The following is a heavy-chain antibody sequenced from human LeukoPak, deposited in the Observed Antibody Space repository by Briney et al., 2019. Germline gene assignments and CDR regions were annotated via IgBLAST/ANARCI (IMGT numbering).Heavy chain of an antibody. CDR2: ISGSGGST. CDR1: GFTFSSYA. Sequence: GGSLRLSCAASGFTFSSYAMSWVRQAPGKGLEWVSAISGSGGSTCYADSVKGRFTISRDNSKNTLYLQMNSLRAEDTAVYYCAKDFSRIAAADPFDYWGQGTLVTVSS. CDR3: AKDFSRIAAADPFDY. V-gene: IGHV3-23*01. D-gene: IGHD6-13*01. J-gene: IGHJ4*02.